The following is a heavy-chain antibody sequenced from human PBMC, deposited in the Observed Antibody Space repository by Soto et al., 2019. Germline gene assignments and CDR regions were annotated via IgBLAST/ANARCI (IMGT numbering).Heavy chain of an antibody. Sequence: PSETLSLTCAVYGESLSASYWSWIRQPPGKGLEWIGDINHNGNADYNPSLKSRVTISVDTSKNQFSLKLSSVTAADTAVYYCARNKTRGYGTYYYYYYGMDVWGQGTTVNVSS. V-gene: IGHV4-34*01. D-gene: IGHD5-12*01. CDR2: INHNGNA. CDR3: ARNKTRGYGTYYYYYYGMDV. CDR1: GESLSASY. J-gene: IGHJ6*02.